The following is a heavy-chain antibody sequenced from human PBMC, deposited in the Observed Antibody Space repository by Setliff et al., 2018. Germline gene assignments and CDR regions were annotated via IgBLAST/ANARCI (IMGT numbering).Heavy chain of an antibody. CDR3: ARHKGYCDSSGYYYPNAFDI. J-gene: IGHJ3*02. CDR2: IYPGDSDT. V-gene: IGHV5-51*01. D-gene: IGHD3-22*01. Sequence: GESLKISCKGSGYGFTSYWIGWVRQMPGKGLEWMGIIYPGDSDTRYSPSFQGQVTISADKSISTAYLQWSSLKASDTAMYYCARHKGYCDSSGYYYPNAFDIWGQGTMVTVSS. CDR1: GYGFTSYW.